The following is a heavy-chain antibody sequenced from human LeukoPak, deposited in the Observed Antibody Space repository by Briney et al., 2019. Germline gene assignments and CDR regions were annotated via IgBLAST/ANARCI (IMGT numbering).Heavy chain of an antibody. CDR3: TRMVAASWFDP. CDR1: GFTFGDYA. Sequence: GGSLRPSCTASGFTFGDYAMSWVRQAPGKGLEWVGFIRSKAYGGTTEYAASVKGRFTISRDDSKSIAYLQMNSLKTEDTAVYYCTRMVAASWFDPWGQGTLVTVSS. J-gene: IGHJ5*02. V-gene: IGHV3-49*04. CDR2: IRSKAYGGTT. D-gene: IGHD2-15*01.